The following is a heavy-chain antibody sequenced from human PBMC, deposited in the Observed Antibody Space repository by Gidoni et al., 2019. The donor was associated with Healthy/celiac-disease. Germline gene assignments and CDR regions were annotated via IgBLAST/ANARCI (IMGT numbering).Heavy chain of an antibody. V-gene: IGHV3-21*01. J-gene: IGHJ6*02. CDR1: GFPFSSYS. Sequence: EVQLVESGGGLVKPGGSLRLSCAASGFPFSSYSMNWGRQAPGKGLEWVSSISSSSSYIYYADSVKGRFTISRDNAKNSLYLQMNSLRAEDTAVYYCARGYDFWSGYYQDGMDVWGQGTTVTVSS. CDR2: ISSSSSYI. D-gene: IGHD3-3*01. CDR3: ARGYDFWSGYYQDGMDV.